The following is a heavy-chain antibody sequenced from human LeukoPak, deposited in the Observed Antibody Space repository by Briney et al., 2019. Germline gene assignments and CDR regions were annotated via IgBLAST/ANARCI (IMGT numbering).Heavy chain of an antibody. CDR1: GCTFANYG. V-gene: IGHV1-2*02. Sequence: GASVKVSCKASGCTFANYGISWVRQAPGQGLEWMGWINPNSGGTNYAQKFQGRVTMTRDTSISTAYMELSRLRSDDTAVYYCARGGIVATRPFDYWGQGTLVTVSS. CDR3: ARGGIVATRPFDY. CDR2: INPNSGGT. D-gene: IGHD5-12*01. J-gene: IGHJ4*02.